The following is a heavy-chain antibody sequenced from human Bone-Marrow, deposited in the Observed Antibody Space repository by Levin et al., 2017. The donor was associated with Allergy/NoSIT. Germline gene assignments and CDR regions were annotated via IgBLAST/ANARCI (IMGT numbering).Heavy chain of an antibody. V-gene: IGHV4-59*08. CDR1: GGSLTTDY. Sequence: PSETLSLTCTVSGGSLTTDYWTWIRQPPGKGLEWIGYLFYNGNTDYNPSLKSRVTISVDTSKNQFSLRLSSVTAADTAMYYCARHLYGSAYVLDYWGQGTLVTVSS. J-gene: IGHJ4*02. D-gene: IGHD3-10*01. CDR3: ARHLYGSAYVLDY. CDR2: LFYNGNT.